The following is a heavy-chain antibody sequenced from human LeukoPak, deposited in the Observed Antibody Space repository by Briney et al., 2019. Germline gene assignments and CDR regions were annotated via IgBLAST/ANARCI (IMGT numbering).Heavy chain of an antibody. Sequence: GGSLRLSCAASGFIFSDYAMNWVRQAPGKGLEWVSGIIANGVNTYYADSVQGRFTISRDNSKNTLYLQMNSLRAEDTAVYYCAKYWVDTVLVPFDYWGQGTLVTVSS. J-gene: IGHJ4*02. CDR3: AKYWVDTVLVPFDY. CDR2: IIANGVNT. V-gene: IGHV3-23*01. D-gene: IGHD5-18*01. CDR1: GFIFSDYA.